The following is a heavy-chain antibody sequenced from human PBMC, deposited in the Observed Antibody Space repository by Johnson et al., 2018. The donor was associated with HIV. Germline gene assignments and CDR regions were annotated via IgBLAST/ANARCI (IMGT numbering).Heavy chain of an antibody. J-gene: IGHJ3*02. Sequence: QVQLVESGGGVVPPGRSLRLSCVASGFTFSNYGMHWVRQAPGKVLEWVAAVWYDGSNKYYANSVKGRFTIFRDNSENTMYLQMNRLRADDTAVYFCTKDRTNWGYDAFDIWGQGTMVTVSS. CDR3: TKDRTNWGYDAFDI. V-gene: IGHV3-33*06. D-gene: IGHD7-27*01. CDR2: VWYDGSNK. CDR1: GFTFSNYG.